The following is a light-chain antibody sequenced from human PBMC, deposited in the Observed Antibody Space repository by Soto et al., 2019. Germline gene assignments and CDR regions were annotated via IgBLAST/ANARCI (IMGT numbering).Light chain of an antibody. CDR2: AAS. CDR1: QGISNY. J-gene: IGKJ1*01. Sequence: DIQMTQSPSSLSASVGDRVTITCRASQGISNYLAWYQQKPGKVPKLLIYAASTLQSGVPSRFSGSGSWTDFTLTISSLQPEDVATYYCQKYNSAPQGWTFGQGTKVEIK. V-gene: IGKV1-27*01. CDR3: QKYNSAPQGWT.